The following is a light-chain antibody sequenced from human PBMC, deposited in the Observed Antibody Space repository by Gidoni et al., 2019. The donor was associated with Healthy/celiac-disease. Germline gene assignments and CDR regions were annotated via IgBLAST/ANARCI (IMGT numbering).Light chain of an antibody. J-gene: IGLJ2*01. CDR1: SSDVGGYNY. V-gene: IGLV2-14*03. CDR2: DVS. Sequence: SALTQPASVPGSPGQSITISCTGTSSDVGGYNYVSWYQQHPGKAPKLMIYDVSNRPSGVSNRFSGSKSSNTASLTISGLQAEDEADYYCSSYTSSSTLVVFGGGTKLTVL. CDR3: SSYTSSSTLVV.